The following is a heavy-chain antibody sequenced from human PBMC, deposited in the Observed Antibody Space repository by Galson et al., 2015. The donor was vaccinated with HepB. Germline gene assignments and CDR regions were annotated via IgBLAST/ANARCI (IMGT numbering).Heavy chain of an antibody. V-gene: IGHV3-7*01. D-gene: IGHD6-19*01. CDR2: IKQDGSEK. J-gene: IGHJ4*02. CDR3: ARDRGSGWPDFDY. Sequence: SLRLSCAASGFTFSSYWMSWVRQAPGKGLEWVASIKQDGSEKYYVDSVKGRFTISRDNAKNSLYLQMNSLRAEDTAVYYCARDRGSGWPDFDYWGQGTLVTVSS. CDR1: GFTFSSYW.